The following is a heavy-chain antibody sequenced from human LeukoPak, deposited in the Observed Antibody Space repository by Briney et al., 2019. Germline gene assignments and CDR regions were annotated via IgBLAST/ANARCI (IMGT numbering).Heavy chain of an antibody. V-gene: IGHV4-4*07. CDR1: GGSISSYY. Sequence: SETLSLTCTVSGGSISSYYWSWIRQPAGKGLEWIGRIYTSVSTNYNPSLKSRVTMSVDKSKNQFSLKLSSVTAADTAVYYCARVVLLWFGGPYYFDYWGQGTLVTVSS. CDR2: IYTSVST. D-gene: IGHD3-10*01. CDR3: ARVVLLWFGGPYYFDY. J-gene: IGHJ4*02.